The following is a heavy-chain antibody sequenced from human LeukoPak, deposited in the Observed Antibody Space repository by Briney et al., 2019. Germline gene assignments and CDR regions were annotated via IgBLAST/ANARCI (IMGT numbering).Heavy chain of an antibody. Sequence: SETLSLTCAVSGYSISSGYYWGWIRQPPGKGLEWIGYIYYSGSTNYNPSLKSRVTIAVDTSKNQFSLKLSSVTAADTAVYYCARDRRFWSLGFFDPWGQGTLVTVSS. CDR1: GYSISSGYY. V-gene: IGHV4-61*01. CDR2: IYYSGST. J-gene: IGHJ5*02. CDR3: ARDRRFWSLGFFDP. D-gene: IGHD3-3*01.